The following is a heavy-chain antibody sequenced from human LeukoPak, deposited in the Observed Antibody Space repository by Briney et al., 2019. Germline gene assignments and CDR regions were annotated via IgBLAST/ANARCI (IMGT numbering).Heavy chain of an antibody. CDR1: GGSFSGYY. Sequence: SETLSLTCAVYGGSFSGYYWSWIRQPPGKGLEWIGEINHGGSTNYNPSLKSRVTISVDTSKNQFSLKLSSVTAADTAVYYCARGPPPYLFHDFWGQGTLVTVSS. D-gene: IGHD3-3*01. CDR3: ARGPPPYLFHDF. CDR2: INHGGST. J-gene: IGHJ4*02. V-gene: IGHV4-34*01.